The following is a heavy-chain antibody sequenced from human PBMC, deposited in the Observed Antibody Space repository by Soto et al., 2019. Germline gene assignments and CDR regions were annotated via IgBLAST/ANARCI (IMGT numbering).Heavy chain of an antibody. Sequence: QVQLQQWGAGLLKPSETLSLTCAVYGGSFSGYYWSWIRQPPGKGLEWIGEINHSESTNYNPSLKSRVTISVDPSKNHFCLTPSSVTAADTDVYYCARAAGASHEAYYWGQGTLVTVSS. CDR1: GGSFSGYY. V-gene: IGHV4-34*01. CDR3: ARAAGASHEAYY. J-gene: IGHJ4*02. CDR2: INHSEST.